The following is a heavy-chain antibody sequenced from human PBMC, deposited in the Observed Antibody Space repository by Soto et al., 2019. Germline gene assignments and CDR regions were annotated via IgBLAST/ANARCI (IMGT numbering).Heavy chain of an antibody. J-gene: IGHJ6*02. D-gene: IGHD2-15*01. CDR1: GGAFSDYA. CDR3: ASWLKGPDIGNYYYGMDV. Sequence: QVQLVQSGAEVKKPGSSVKVSCKASGGAFSDYAFSWVRQAPGQGLEWLGGIMPIFRAPDYAQKFQGRVTVTADEFPRTAYMEMNSLRSEDTAVYYCASWLKGPDIGNYYYGMDVWGQGPTVTVS. CDR2: IMPIFRAP. V-gene: IGHV1-69*12.